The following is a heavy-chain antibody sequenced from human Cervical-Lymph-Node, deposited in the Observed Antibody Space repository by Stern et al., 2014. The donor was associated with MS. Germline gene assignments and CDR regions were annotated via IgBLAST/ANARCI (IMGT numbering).Heavy chain of an antibody. CDR3: AHLTTATALDY. J-gene: IGHJ4*02. CDR1: GFSLSTSGVG. Sequence: QITLKESGPTLVKPTQTLTLTCTFSGFSLSTSGVGVGWIRQPPGNALEWLALIYWDDDKRYSPSLESRLTITKDTSKNLVVLTMTNMDPVDTATYYCAHLTTATALDYWGQGTLVTVSS. V-gene: IGHV2-5*02. CDR2: IYWDDDK. D-gene: IGHD1-1*01.